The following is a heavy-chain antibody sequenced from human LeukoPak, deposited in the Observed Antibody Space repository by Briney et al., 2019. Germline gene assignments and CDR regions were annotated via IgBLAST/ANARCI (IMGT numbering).Heavy chain of an antibody. CDR3: ARGHDSTSCVDY. CDR2: ISSSGSTI. Sequence: GGSLRLSRTASGFTFSDYYMSWIRQAPGKGLEWVSYISSSGSTIYYADSVKGRFTISRDNAKNSLYLQMNSLRAEDTAVYYCARGHDSTSCVDYWGQGTLVTVSS. V-gene: IGHV3-11*01. J-gene: IGHJ4*02. D-gene: IGHD2-2*01. CDR1: GFTFSDYY.